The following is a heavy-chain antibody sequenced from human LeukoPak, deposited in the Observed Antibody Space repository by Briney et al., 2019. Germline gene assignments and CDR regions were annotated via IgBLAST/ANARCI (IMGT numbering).Heavy chain of an antibody. D-gene: IGHD7-27*01. CDR2: IYQTGSA. CDR1: GGSISSYY. Sequence: SETLSLTCTVSGGSISSYYWSWIRQPPGKGLEWIGSIYQTGSAYYNPSLKSRVTVSVATSKNDFSVELRSVTAADTAVYYCASLRPPVVGTSWLDFWGLGTLVTVSS. CDR3: ASLRPPVVGTSWLDF. V-gene: IGHV4-59*05. J-gene: IGHJ4*02.